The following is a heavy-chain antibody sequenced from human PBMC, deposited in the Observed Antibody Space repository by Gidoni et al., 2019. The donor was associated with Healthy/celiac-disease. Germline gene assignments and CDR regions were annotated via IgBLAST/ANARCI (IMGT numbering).Heavy chain of an antibody. J-gene: IGHJ4*02. CDR2: IRSKANSYAT. CDR3: TSVLHYYGSGSYYT. D-gene: IGHD3-10*01. Sequence: EVQLVESGGGLVQPGGALKLSCAASGFTCSGSAMHWVRQASGKGLEWVGRIRSKANSYATAYAASVKGRFTISRDDSKNTAYLQMNSLKTEDTAVYYCTSVLHYYGSGSYYTGGQGTLVTVSS. V-gene: IGHV3-73*02. CDR1: GFTCSGSA.